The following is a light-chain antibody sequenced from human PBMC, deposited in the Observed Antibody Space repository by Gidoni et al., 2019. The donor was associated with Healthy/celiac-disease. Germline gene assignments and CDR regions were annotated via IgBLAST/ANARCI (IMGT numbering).Light chain of an antibody. V-gene: IGKV1-33*01. CDR1: QDISNY. J-gene: IGKJ2*01. CDR2: DAS. CDR3: QQYDNLYT. Sequence: DIQMTQSPSSLSASVGDRVTITCQASQDISNYLNWYQQKPGKAPQLLIYDASNVETGVPSRFSGSGSGTDFTFTISSLQPEDIATYYCQQYDNLYTFGQGTKLEIK.